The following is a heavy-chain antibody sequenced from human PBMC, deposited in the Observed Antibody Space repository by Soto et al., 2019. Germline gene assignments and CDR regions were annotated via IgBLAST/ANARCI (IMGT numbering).Heavy chain of an antibody. Sequence: PGGSLRLSCAASGFSVRSYAMCWVRQSPGKGLEWVSAISESGDRTYYADSAKGRFTVSRDNSKNTLYLQMNSLRADDTSVYYCAKDRPGTTAFDYWGQGTLVTVSS. CDR1: GFSVRSYA. CDR2: ISESGDRT. J-gene: IGHJ4*02. D-gene: IGHD1-7*01. V-gene: IGHV3-23*01. CDR3: AKDRPGTTAFDY.